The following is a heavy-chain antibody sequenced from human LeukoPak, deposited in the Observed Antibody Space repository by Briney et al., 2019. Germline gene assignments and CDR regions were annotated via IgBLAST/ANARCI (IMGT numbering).Heavy chain of an antibody. CDR1: GYTFTGYY. CDR2: INPNSGGT. D-gene: IGHD3-3*01. J-gene: IGHJ4*02. CDR3: AGEASTIFGVVIIFPYYFDY. V-gene: IGHV1-2*02. Sequence: ASVKVSCKASGYTFTGYYMHWVRQAPGQGLEWMGWINPNSGGTNYAQKFQGRVTMTRDTSISTAYMELSRLRSDDTAVYYCAGEASTIFGVVIIFPYYFDYWGQGTLVTVSS.